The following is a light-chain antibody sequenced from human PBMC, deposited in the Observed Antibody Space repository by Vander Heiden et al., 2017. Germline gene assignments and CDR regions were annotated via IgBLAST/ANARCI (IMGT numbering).Light chain of an antibody. V-gene: IGKV3-20*01. CDR1: QSIRTTY. CDR3: QQSDSPPLT. CDR2: GAS. Sequence: VVLTQSPGTLSLSPGERATLSCRASQSIRTTYLAWYQLKPGQAPRLLMFGASNRATGIPDRFSGSGSGTDFTLSISRLEPEDFAVYYCQQSDSPPLTFGQGTTVEIK. J-gene: IGKJ1*01.